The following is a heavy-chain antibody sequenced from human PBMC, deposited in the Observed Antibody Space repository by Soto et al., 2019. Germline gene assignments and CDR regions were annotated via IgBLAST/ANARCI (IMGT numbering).Heavy chain of an antibody. J-gene: IGHJ4*02. CDR1: GGSISSGDYY. D-gene: IGHD3-10*01. CDR2: IYYSGST. CDR3: ARESVLLWFGGGEYYFDY. V-gene: IGHV4-30-4*01. Sequence: QVQLQESGPGLVKPSQTLSLTCTVSGGSISSGDYYWSWIRQPPGKGLEWIGYIYYSGSTYYNPSLKSRVTISVDTSKTQFSLKLSSVTAADTAVYYCARESVLLWFGGGEYYFDYWGQGTLVTVSS.